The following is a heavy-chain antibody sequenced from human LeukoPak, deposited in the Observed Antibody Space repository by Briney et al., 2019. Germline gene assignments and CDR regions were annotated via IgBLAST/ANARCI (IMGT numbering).Heavy chain of an antibody. CDR1: GYTFTGYY. CDR3: ARGLTTMVRGVTMYNWFDP. V-gene: IGHV1-8*02. J-gene: IGHJ5*02. D-gene: IGHD3-10*01. CDR2: MNPNSGNT. Sequence: GGSLRLSCAASGYTFTGYYMHWVRQAPGQGLEWVGWMNPNSGNTGYAQKFQGRVTMTRNTSISTAYMELSSLRSEDTAVYYCARGLTTMVRGVTMYNWFDPWGQGTLVTVSS.